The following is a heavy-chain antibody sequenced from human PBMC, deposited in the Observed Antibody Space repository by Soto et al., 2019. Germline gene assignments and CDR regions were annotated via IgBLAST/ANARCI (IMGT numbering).Heavy chain of an antibody. J-gene: IGHJ3*02. Sequence: GGSLRLSCAASGFTFSSYEMNWVRQAPGKGLEWVSYISSSGSTIYYADSVKGRFTISRDNAKNSLYLQMNSLRAEDTAVYYCARDTIVVVPAAMGGAFDIWGQGTMVTVSS. D-gene: IGHD2-2*01. CDR3: ARDTIVVVPAAMGGAFDI. CDR2: ISSSGSTI. CDR1: GFTFSSYE. V-gene: IGHV3-48*03.